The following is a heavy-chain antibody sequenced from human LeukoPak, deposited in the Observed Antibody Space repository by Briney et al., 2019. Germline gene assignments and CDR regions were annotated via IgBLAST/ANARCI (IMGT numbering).Heavy chain of an antibody. CDR2: VYYSGST. CDR1: GDSLSNDNYY. CDR3: ASSYAHPLDY. J-gene: IGHJ4*02. V-gene: IGHV4-39*07. Sequence: SETLSLTRIVSGDSLSNDNYYWGWIRQPPGKGLEWIGSVYYSGSTYYNPSLKSRITMSVDTSKSQFSLKLSSVTAADTAVYYCASSYAHPLDYWGQGTLVTVSS. D-gene: IGHD2-2*01.